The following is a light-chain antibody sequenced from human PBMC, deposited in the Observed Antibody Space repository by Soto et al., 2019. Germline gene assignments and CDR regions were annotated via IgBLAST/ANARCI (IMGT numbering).Light chain of an antibody. CDR2: DAS. V-gene: IGKV3-15*01. CDR3: QQYDDWPLT. J-gene: IGKJ5*01. CDR1: RSLTTN. Sequence: EVVMTQSPGTLSVSPGGRATLSCRASRSLTTNLAWYQKKPGQAPRLLIHDASTRATGIPARFSGSGSGTEFTLTISSVQSEDFAVYYCQQYDDWPLTFGQGTRLETK.